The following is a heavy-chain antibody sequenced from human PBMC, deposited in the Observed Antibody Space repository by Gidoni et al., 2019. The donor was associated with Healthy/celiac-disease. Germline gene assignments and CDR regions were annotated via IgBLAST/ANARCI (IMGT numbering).Heavy chain of an antibody. Sequence: QVQLQQWGAGLLKPSETLSLTCAVYGGSFSGYYWSWIRQPPGKGLEWIGEINHSGSTNYNPSLKSRVTISVDTSKNQFSLKLSSVTAADTAVYYCARGRRWRFLEGQRYYYYGMDVWGQGTTVTVSS. CDR2: INHSGST. V-gene: IGHV4-34*01. CDR1: GGSFSGYY. J-gene: IGHJ6*02. D-gene: IGHD3-3*01. CDR3: ARGRRWRFLEGQRYYYYGMDV.